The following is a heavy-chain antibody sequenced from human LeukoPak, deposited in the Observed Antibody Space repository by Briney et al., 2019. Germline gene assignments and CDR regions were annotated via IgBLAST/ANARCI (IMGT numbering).Heavy chain of an antibody. Sequence: GRSLRPSCAASGLTFRRHWMSSVRQAPGKGLEWGAHIKQDGSRQYYVDSVKGRFTISRDNAKSSQYLQMNSLRAEDTAVYYCARGRDRGVIAHDVFDIWGQGTMVTVSS. CDR1: GLTFRRHW. D-gene: IGHD3-10*01. CDR2: IKQDGSRQ. CDR3: ARGRDRGVIAHDVFDI. J-gene: IGHJ3*02. V-gene: IGHV3-7*01.